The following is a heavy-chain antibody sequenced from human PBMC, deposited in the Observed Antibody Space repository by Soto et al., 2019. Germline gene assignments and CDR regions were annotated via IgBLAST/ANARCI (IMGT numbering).Heavy chain of an antibody. CDR1: GGAISSGCYH. D-gene: IGHD2-2*01. J-gene: IGHJ4*02. CDR2: IYYSGST. V-gene: IGHV4-31*03. Sequence: SETLSLTCTVSGGAISSGCYHWSWIRRPPGKGLECIAYIYYSGSTYYNPSLKSRVTISVATSKNQFSLKLSSVTAADTAIYYCASVYPTQPTHLDYWGQGTLVTVSS. CDR3: ASVYPTQPTHLDY.